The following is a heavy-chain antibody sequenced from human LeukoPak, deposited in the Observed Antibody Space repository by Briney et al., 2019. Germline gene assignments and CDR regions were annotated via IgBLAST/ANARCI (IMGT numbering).Heavy chain of an antibody. CDR1: GYTFTSYD. Sequence: ASVKVSCKASGYTFTSYDINWVRQATGQGLEWMGWMNPNSGNTGYAQKFQGRVTMTRNTSISTAYMELSSLRSEDTAVYYCARDRYYYGSGSYPSDYWGQGTLVTVSS. CDR2: MNPNSGNT. V-gene: IGHV1-8*01. D-gene: IGHD3-10*01. CDR3: ARDRYYYGSGSYPSDY. J-gene: IGHJ4*02.